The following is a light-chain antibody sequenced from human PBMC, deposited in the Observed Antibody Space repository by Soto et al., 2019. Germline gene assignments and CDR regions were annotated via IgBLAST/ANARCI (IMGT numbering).Light chain of an antibody. CDR3: QQRSNWPLT. J-gene: IGKJ3*01. CDR2: DAS. V-gene: IGKV3-11*01. Sequence: EIVLTQSPATLSLSPGERATLSCRASQSVSSYLAWYQQKPGQAPRLLIYDASNRATGIPARFSGSGSGTDFTLIISGLEPEDFAVYYCQQRSNWPLTFGPGTKVDIK. CDR1: QSVSSY.